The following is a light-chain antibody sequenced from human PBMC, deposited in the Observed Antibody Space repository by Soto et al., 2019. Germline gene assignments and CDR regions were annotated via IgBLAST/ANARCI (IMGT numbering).Light chain of an antibody. CDR2: GNS. CDR3: QSYDSSLSAVV. CDR1: SSNIGADYD. Sequence: QSVLTQPPSVSGAPGQRVTISCTGSSSNIGADYDVQWYQQLPGTAPKLLIYGNSNRPSWVPDRFSGSTSGTSASLAITGLQAEDEADYYCQSYDSSLSAVVFGGGTKPTV. V-gene: IGLV1-40*01. J-gene: IGLJ3*02.